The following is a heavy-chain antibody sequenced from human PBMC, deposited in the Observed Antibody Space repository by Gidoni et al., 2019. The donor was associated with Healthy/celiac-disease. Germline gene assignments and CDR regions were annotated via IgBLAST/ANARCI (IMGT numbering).Heavy chain of an antibody. Sequence: QVQLVESGGGVVQPGRSLRLSCAASGFTFSSYGMHWVRQAPGKGLEWVAVISYDGSNKYYADSVKGRFTISRDNSKNTLYLQMNSLRAEDTAVYYCAKSVGWSGYYPSRYYYYGMDVWGQGTTVTVSS. CDR3: AKSVGWSGYYPSRYYYYGMDV. CDR1: GFTFSSYG. V-gene: IGHV3-30*18. D-gene: IGHD3-3*01. CDR2: ISYDGSNK. J-gene: IGHJ6*02.